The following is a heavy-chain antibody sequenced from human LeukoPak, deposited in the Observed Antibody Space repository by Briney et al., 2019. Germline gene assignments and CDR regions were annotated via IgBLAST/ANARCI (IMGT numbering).Heavy chain of an antibody. D-gene: IGHD3-10*01. CDR3: ARDFGWFGELYGMDV. Sequence: GGSLRLSCAASGFTFSGYAMHWVRQAPGKGLEWVAAISYDGSNKYYADSVKGRFTISRDNSKNTLYLQMNSLRAEDTAVYYCARDFGWFGELYGMDVWGQGTTVTVSS. V-gene: IGHV3-30-3*01. CDR2: ISYDGSNK. CDR1: GFTFSGYA. J-gene: IGHJ6*02.